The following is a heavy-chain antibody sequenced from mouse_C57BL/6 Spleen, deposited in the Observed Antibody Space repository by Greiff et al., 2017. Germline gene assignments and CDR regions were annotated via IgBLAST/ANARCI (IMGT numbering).Heavy chain of an antibody. Sequence: QVQLKQPGAELVKPGASVKVSCKASGYTFTSYWMHWVKQRPGQGLEWIGRIHPSDSDTNYNQKFKGKATLTVDKSSSTAYMQLSSLTSEDSAVYYCAIGDYGSSHDYYAMDYWGQGTSVTVSS. D-gene: IGHD1-1*01. CDR2: IHPSDSDT. V-gene: IGHV1-74*01. J-gene: IGHJ4*01. CDR1: GYTFTSYW. CDR3: AIGDYGSSHDYYAMDY.